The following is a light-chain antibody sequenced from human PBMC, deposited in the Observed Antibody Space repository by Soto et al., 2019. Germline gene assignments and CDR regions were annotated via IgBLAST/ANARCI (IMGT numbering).Light chain of an antibody. CDR3: CSYAGRSTVV. CDR2: EGN. J-gene: IGLJ2*01. Sequence: QSVLTQPASVSGSPGQSITISCTGTSSDVGSYNLVSWYQQHPGKAPKLMIYEGNKRPSGVSSRFSASKSAYTASLAISGLQAEDEADYHCCSYAGRSTVVCGGGTKLTVL. V-gene: IGLV2-23*01. CDR1: SSDVGSYNL.